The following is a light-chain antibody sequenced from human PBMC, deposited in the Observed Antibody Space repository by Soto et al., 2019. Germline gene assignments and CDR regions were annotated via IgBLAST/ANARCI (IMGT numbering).Light chain of an antibody. J-gene: IGKJ2*01. Sequence: EIVLTQSPATLSFSPGERATLSCRASQSVSSYLAWYQQKPGQAPRLLIYDASNRATGIPARFSGSGSGTDFTLTISILEPEDFAVYYCQQRSNWPPMYTFGQGTKLEIK. CDR3: QQRSNWPPMYT. CDR2: DAS. V-gene: IGKV3-11*01. CDR1: QSVSSY.